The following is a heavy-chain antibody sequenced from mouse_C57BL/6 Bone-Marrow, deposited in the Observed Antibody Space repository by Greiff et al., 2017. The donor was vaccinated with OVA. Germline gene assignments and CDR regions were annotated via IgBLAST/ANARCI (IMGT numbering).Heavy chain of an antibody. Sequence: VKLQQPGAELVKPGASVKLSCKASGYTFTSYWMQWVKQRPGQGLEWIGEIDPSDSYTNYNQKFKGKATLTVDTSSSTAYMQLNSLTSEDSVVYYCASAVFAYWGQGTLVTVSA. J-gene: IGHJ3*01. V-gene: IGHV1-50*01. CDR1: GYTFTSYW. CDR3: ASAVFAY. CDR2: IDPSDSYT.